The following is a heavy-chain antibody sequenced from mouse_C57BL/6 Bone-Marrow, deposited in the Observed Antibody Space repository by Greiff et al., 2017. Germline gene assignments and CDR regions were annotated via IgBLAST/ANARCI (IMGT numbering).Heavy chain of an antibody. Sequence: QVHVKQSGAELVRPGASVTLSCKASGYTFTDYEMHWVKQTPVHGLEWIGAIDPETGGTAYNQKFKGKAILTADKSSSTAYMELRSLTSEDSAVYYCTRITTVVATPAWFAYWGQGTLVTVSA. CDR1: GYTFTDYE. D-gene: IGHD1-1*01. CDR2: IDPETGGT. V-gene: IGHV1-15*01. CDR3: TRITTVVATPAWFAY. J-gene: IGHJ3*01.